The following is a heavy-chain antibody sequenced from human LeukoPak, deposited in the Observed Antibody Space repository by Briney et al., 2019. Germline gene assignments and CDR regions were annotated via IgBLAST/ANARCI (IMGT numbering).Heavy chain of an antibody. J-gene: IGHJ5*02. V-gene: IGHV3-30*04. CDR2: ISYDRSNK. Sequence: PGGSLRLSCAASGFTFSSYAMHWVRQAPGKGLEWVAVISYDRSNKYYADSVKGRFTISRDNSKNTLYLQMNSLRAEDTAVYYCARVYSSSWSRFDPWGQGTLVTVSS. D-gene: IGHD6-13*01. CDR1: GFTFSSYA. CDR3: ARVYSSSWSRFDP.